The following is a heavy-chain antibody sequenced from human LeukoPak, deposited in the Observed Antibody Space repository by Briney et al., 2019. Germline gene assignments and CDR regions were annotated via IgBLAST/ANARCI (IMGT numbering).Heavy chain of an antibody. Sequence: GGSLRLSCAASGFTFSSYAMHWVRQAPGKGLEWVAVISYDGSNKYYADSVKGRFTISRDNSKNTLYLQMNSLRAEDTAVYYCARTVIAAAVPNWFDPWGQGTLVTVSS. V-gene: IGHV3-30-3*01. D-gene: IGHD6-13*01. CDR2: ISYDGSNK. CDR1: GFTFSSYA. J-gene: IGHJ5*02. CDR3: ARTVIAAAVPNWFDP.